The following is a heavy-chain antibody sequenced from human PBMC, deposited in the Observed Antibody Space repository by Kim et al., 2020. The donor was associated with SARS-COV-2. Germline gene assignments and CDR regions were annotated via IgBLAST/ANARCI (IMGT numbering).Heavy chain of an antibody. V-gene: IGHV4-39*06. J-gene: IGHJ6*02. CDR3: ARDPLIVAAAIWGGGYYGMDV. D-gene: IGHD6-13*01. CDR2: IYYSGST. Sequence: SETLSLTCTVSGGSISSSSYYWGWIRQPPGKGLEWIGSIYYSGSTYYNPSLKSLVTMSVDTTKNPFTLKLSSVTAADTAVYYCARDPLIVAAAIWGGGYYGMDVWGQGTTVTVSS. CDR1: GGSISSSSYY.